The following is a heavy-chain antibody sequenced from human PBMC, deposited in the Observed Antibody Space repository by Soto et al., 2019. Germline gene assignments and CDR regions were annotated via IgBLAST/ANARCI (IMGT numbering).Heavy chain of an antibody. Sequence: GGSRRLSCTASGFSLSSSGMHWVRQAPGKGLEWLAVSSFDGTQQFYGDSVKGRFTVSRDNSNNTLYLEMNSLRTEDTAVYYCAKQLRGSGWYPLDSWGQGTPVTVPS. J-gene: IGHJ4*02. CDR1: GFSLSSSG. CDR2: SSFDGTQQ. CDR3: AKQLRGSGWYPLDS. D-gene: IGHD6-19*01. V-gene: IGHV3-30*18.